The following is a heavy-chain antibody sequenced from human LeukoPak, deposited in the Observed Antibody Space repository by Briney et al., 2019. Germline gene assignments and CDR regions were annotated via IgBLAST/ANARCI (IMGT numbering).Heavy chain of an antibody. CDR3: ARDQSSTWPYDAFDI. V-gene: IGHV1-2*02. Sequence: ASVKVSCKASGYTFTSYYMHWVRQAPGQGLEWMGWINPNSGGTNYAQRFQGRVTLTRDTSISTAYMELSRLRSDDTAVYYCARDQSSTWPYDAFDIWGQGTMVTVSS. J-gene: IGHJ3*02. CDR1: GYTFTSYY. CDR2: INPNSGGT. D-gene: IGHD6-13*01.